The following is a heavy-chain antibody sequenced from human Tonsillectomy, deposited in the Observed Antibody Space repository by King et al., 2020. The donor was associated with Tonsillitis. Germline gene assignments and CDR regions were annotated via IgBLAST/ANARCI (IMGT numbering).Heavy chain of an antibody. Sequence: VQLVESGGGLIQPGGSLRLSCAASGFTVTYNYMTWVRQAPGKGLEWVSVVYRGGNTYYADSVKGRFTISRDNSKTTQYLQMNSLRAEDTAVYYCARDLGDSSGWSFTVDYWGQGTLVTVSS. CDR2: VYRGGNT. D-gene: IGHD6-19*01. V-gene: IGHV3-53*01. CDR1: GFTVTYNY. CDR3: ARDLGDSSGWSFTVDY. J-gene: IGHJ4*02.